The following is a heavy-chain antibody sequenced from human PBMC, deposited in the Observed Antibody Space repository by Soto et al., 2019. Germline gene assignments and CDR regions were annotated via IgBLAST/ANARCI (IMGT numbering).Heavy chain of an antibody. J-gene: IGHJ4*02. CDR3: ARDSPYDRDYYDSSGYYYDHFDY. V-gene: IGHV1-69*13. D-gene: IGHD3-22*01. CDR1: GGTFSSYA. Sequence: GASVKVSCKAAGGTFSSYAISWVRQAPGQGLEWMGGIIPIFGTANYAQKFQGRVTITADESTSTAYMELSSLRSEDTAVYYCARDSPYDRDYYDSSGYYYDHFDYWGQGTLVPVSS. CDR2: IIPIFGTA.